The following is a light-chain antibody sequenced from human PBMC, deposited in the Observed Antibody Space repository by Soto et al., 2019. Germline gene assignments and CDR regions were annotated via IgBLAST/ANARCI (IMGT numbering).Light chain of an antibody. V-gene: IGKV1-39*01. CDR2: ATS. CDR1: QTISSY. J-gene: IGKJ4*01. Sequence: DIQMTQSPSSLSASVGDRVTITCRASQTISSYVNWYQQKPGEAPKLLIYATSSLQSGDPSRFNGSGSGTDFTLTISSLQPEDSATFYCQQSYSTPPTFGGGTKLEIK. CDR3: QQSYSTPPT.